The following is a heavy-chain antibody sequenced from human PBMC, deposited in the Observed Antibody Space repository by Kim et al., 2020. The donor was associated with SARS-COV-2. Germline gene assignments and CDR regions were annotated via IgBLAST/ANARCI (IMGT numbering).Heavy chain of an antibody. J-gene: IGHJ5*02. CDR3: ARDSRVSGSDSWVDP. CDR1: GGSISSYY. V-gene: IGHV4-59*01. Sequence: SETLSLTCTVSGGSISSYYWSWIRQPPGKGLEWIGHIYYSGSTNYNPSLKSRVTISVDTSKNQFSLKVTSVTAADTAVFYCARDSRVSGSDSWVDPWGQG. CDR2: IYYSGST. D-gene: IGHD6-19*01.